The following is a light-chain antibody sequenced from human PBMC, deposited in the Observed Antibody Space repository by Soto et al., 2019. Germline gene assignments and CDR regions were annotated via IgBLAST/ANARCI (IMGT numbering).Light chain of an antibody. Sequence: DIQMTQSPSSLSASVGDRVTITCRASQSISSYLNWYQQKPGKAPKLLIYAASSLQSGVPSRFSASGSGTDFTLTISSLQPEDFATYYCQQSYSTLTFGPGTNVDIK. V-gene: IGKV1-39*01. CDR2: AAS. CDR1: QSISSY. J-gene: IGKJ3*01. CDR3: QQSYSTLT.